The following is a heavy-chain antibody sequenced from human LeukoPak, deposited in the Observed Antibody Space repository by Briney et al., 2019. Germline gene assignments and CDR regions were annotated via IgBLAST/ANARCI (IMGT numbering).Heavy chain of an antibody. J-gene: IGHJ1*01. Sequence: PSETLSLTCTVSGGSISSYYWSWIRQPPGKGLEWIGYIYYSGSTNYNPSLKSRVTISVDTSKNQFSLKLSSVTAADTAVYYCASSSSSWPRGGSEYFQHWGQGTLVTVSS. CDR3: ASSSSSWPRGGSEYFQH. V-gene: IGHV4-59*01. CDR2: IYYSGST. D-gene: IGHD6-13*01. CDR1: GGSISSYY.